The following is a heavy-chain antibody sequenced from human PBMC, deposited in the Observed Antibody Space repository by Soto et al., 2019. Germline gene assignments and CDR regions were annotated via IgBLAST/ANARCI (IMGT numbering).Heavy chain of an antibody. J-gene: IGHJ6*04. V-gene: IGHV3-74*01. D-gene: IGHD2-21*01. CDR3: ACSYCMDV. Sequence: EMQLVESGGDLVQHGGSLRLSCAASGFTFSDYWMHWVRHPPGKGLVWVSRISSDGTGTTYADSVKGRFTISRYNAKNTLYLQMNSLRDEDTAVYYGACSYCMDVCGKGTTVIVSS. CDR1: GFTFSDYW. CDR2: ISSDGTGT.